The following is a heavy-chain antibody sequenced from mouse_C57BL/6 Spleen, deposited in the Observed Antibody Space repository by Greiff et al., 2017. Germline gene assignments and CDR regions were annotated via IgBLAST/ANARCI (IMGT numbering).Heavy chain of an antibody. CDR2: IDPSDSYT. CDR3: ARSPSMVTTKDYFDD. CDR1: GYTFTSYW. J-gene: IGHJ2*01. V-gene: IGHV1-69*01. Sequence: QVQLKQPGAELVMPGASVKLSCKASGYTFTSYWMHWVKQRPGQGLEWIGEIDPSDSYTKYNQKFKGKSTLTVDKSSSTAYMQLSSLTSEDSAVYYCARSPSMVTTKDYFDDGGQGTTLTVSS. D-gene: IGHD2-2*01.